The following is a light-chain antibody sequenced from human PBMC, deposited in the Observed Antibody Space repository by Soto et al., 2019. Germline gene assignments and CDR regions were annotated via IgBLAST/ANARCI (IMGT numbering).Light chain of an antibody. V-gene: IGLV2-14*01. J-gene: IGLJ1*01. CDR3: SSYTSSSTL. CDR1: SSDVGGYKY. CDR2: DVS. Sequence: SALTQPASVSGSPGQSITISCTGTSSDVGGYKYVSWYQQHPGKAPKLIIYDVSDRPSGISNRFSGSKSGNKASLTISGLQAEDEADYYCSSYTSSSTLFGTGTKVTVL.